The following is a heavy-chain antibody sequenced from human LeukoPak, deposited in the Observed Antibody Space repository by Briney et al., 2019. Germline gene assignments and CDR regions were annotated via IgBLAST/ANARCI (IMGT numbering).Heavy chain of an antibody. CDR3: ARGDVSDAFDI. CDR2: IIPIFGTA. V-gene: IGHV1-69*01. J-gene: IGHJ3*02. D-gene: IGHD3-16*01. Sequence: SVKVSCKXSGGTFSSYAISWVRQAPGQGLERMGGIIPIFGTANYAQKFQGRVTITADESSSTAYMELSSLRSEDTAVYYCARGDVSDAFDIWGQGTMVTVSS. CDR1: GGTFSSYA.